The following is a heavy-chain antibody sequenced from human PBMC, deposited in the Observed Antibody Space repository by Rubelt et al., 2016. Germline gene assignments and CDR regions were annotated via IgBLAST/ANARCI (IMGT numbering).Heavy chain of an antibody. V-gene: IGHV3-15*01. Sequence: EVKMVESGGGLVQPGASLRLSCGAAGFSFARAWWSRVRRSPGKGLQWVGRSRSQTGGRTKASAAPVTGRVNIPRNYSKTRLYLQLNGLQTEDTAVYYWVTYRWGYESGKGEDYWGQGTLVTVSS. D-gene: IGHD3-10*01. CDR3: VTYRWGYESGKGEDY. CDR2: SRSQTGGRTK. J-gene: IGHJ4*02. CDR1: GFSFARAW.